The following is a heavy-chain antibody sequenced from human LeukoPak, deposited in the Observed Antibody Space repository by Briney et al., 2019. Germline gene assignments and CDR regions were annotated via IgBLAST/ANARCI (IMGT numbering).Heavy chain of an antibody. CDR1: GSTFTSNG. Sequence: ASVKVSFNASGSTFTSNGYSCVGRPPAQGVEWRGWIIAYNGSTNYAQELQSRVTMTTDTSTSTAYMELRSLRSDDTAVYYCARDYCTSGVCYEVPEYFQHWGQGTLVTVSS. CDR3: ARDYCTSGVCYEVPEYFQH. V-gene: IGHV1-18*01. J-gene: IGHJ1*01. D-gene: IGHD2-8*01. CDR2: IIAYNGST.